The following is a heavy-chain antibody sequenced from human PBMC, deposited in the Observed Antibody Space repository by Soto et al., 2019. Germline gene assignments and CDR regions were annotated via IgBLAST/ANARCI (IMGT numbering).Heavy chain of an antibody. CDR1: GYTFTSYY. V-gene: IGHV1-46*01. D-gene: IGHD3-10*01. CDR3: ARAPTYNDGSGSYFDGADFAY. Sequence: QVQLVQSGAEVKKPGASVKVSCKASGYTFTSYYMHWVRQAPGQGLEWMGIINPSGGSTSYAQKFQARVPMPRAPPTSTFYMELSSLRSGDTAVYYCARAPTYNDGSGSYFDGADFAYWGQGTLVTVS. J-gene: IGHJ4*02. CDR2: INPSGGST.